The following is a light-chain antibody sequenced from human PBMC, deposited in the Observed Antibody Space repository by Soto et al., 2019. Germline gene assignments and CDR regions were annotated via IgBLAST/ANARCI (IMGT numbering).Light chain of an antibody. Sequence: EIVLTQSPGTLSLSPGERATLSCRASQSVSSSYLALYQQKPGQAPMLLIYDASNRATGIPARFSGSGSGTDFTLTISRLEPEDFAMYYCLHHGSSLWTFGQGTKVDIK. CDR1: QSVSSSY. CDR3: LHHGSSLWT. CDR2: DAS. J-gene: IGKJ1*01. V-gene: IGKV3-20*01.